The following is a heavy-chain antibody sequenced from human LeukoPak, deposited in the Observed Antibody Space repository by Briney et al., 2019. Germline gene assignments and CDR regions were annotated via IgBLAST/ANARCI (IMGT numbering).Heavy chain of an antibody. D-gene: IGHD6-19*01. J-gene: IGHJ4*02. Sequence: PGGSLRLSCAASGFTFSSYAMSWVRQAPGKGLEWVSAISGGGGSSYFADSVKGRFTISRDNSKNTLYLQMNSLRAEDTAVYYCAKDRGHSTGWYTEYWGQGTLATVSS. CDR2: ISGGGGSS. CDR3: AKDRGHSTGWYTEY. V-gene: IGHV3-23*01. CDR1: GFTFSSYA.